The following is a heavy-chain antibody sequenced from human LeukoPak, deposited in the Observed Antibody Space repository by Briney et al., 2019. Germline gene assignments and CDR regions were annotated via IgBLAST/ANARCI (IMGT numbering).Heavy chain of an antibody. J-gene: IGHJ4*02. V-gene: IGHV4-59*06. D-gene: IGHD3-16*02. CDR1: GGSISSYY. CDR2: IYYSGST. CDR3: ARRKLSAQFYDY. Sequence: SETLSLTCTVSGGSISSYYWSWIRQHPGKGLEWIGYIYYSGSTYYNPSLKSRVTISVDTSKNQFSLKLSSVTAADTAVYYCARRKLSAQFYDYWGQGTLVTVSS.